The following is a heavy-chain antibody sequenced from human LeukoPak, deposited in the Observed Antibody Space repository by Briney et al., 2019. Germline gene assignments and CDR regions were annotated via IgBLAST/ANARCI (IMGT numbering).Heavy chain of an antibody. CDR1: GGTFSSYA. V-gene: IGHV1-69*04. Sequence: SVKVSCKASGGTFSSYAISWVRQAPGQGLEWMGRIIPILGIANYAQKFQGRVTITADKSTSTAYMELNSLRSEDTAVYYCARVSQDSGDYWFDPWGQGTLVTVSS. J-gene: IGHJ5*02. CDR2: IIPILGIA. D-gene: IGHD4-17*01. CDR3: ARVSQDSGDYWFDP.